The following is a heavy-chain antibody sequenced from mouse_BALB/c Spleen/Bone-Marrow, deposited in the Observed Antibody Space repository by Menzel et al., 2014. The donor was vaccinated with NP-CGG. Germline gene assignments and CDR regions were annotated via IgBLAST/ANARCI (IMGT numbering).Heavy chain of an antibody. J-gene: IGHJ3*01. D-gene: IGHD2-4*01. CDR2: IDPYDSET. CDR1: GYTFTGYW. Sequence: QVQLKESGAELVRPGASVKLSCKASGYTFTGYWMNWVKQRPEQGLEWIGRIDPYDSETHYDQKFKDKAILTVDKSSSTAYMQLSSLTSEDSAVYYCARGRDYDVFAYWGQGTLVTVSA. V-gene: IGHV1-52*01. CDR3: ARGRDYDVFAY.